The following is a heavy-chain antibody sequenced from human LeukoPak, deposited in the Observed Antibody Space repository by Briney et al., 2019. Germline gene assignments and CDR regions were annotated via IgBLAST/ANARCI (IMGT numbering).Heavy chain of an antibody. V-gene: IGHV1-18*01. Sequence: ASVTVSCKASGYTFTNYGISWVRQAPGQGLEWKGNINPYNGNTNYAQNLQGRVTMTTDTSTNTAYMELRSLRSDDTAVYYCARDQHDHVWGSYRPYFDYWGQGTLVTVSS. CDR2: INPYNGNT. D-gene: IGHD3-16*02. CDR3: ARDQHDHVWGSYRPYFDY. CDR1: GYTFTNYG. J-gene: IGHJ4*02.